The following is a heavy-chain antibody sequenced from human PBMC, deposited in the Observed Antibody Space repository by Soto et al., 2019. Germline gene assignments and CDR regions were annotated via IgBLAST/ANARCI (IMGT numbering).Heavy chain of an antibody. CDR3: ARDRERDAWYEDY. D-gene: IGHD6-13*01. J-gene: IGHJ4*02. Sequence: EVQLLESGGDLVQPGGSLRLSCVASGFSFSNYDMSWVRQVPGKGLEWVSVISGRDDSTYYADSVKGRFTISRDNSKNTLYLQMNSLRAEDTAIYYCARDRERDAWYEDYWGQGTLVTVSS. V-gene: IGHV3-23*01. CDR1: GFSFSNYD. CDR2: ISGRDDST.